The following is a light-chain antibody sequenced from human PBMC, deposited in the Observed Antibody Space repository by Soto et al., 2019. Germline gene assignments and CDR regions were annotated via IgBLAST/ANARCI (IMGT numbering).Light chain of an antibody. J-gene: IGLJ1*01. Sequence: QSALTQHASVSGSPGQSITISCTGTSSDVGGYNYVSWYQQHAGKAPKLMIYEVSNRPSGVSNRFSGSKSGNTASLTISGLQAEDEADYYCSSYTSSSTLIFGTGTKGTVL. CDR3: SSYTSSSTLI. V-gene: IGLV2-14*01. CDR2: EVS. CDR1: SSDVGGYNY.